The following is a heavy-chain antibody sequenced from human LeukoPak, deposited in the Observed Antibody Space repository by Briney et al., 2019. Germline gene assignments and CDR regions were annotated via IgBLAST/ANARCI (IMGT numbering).Heavy chain of an antibody. D-gene: IGHD5-12*01. V-gene: IGHV3-7*01. CDR3: ARDSGFDYFEY. Sequence: HPGGSLRLSCATSGFTFSNYWMSWVRQAPGKGLEWVANIKQDGSEKYYGDSVKGRFTISRDNAKNSLYLQMNSLRGEDTAVYYCARDSGFDYFEYWGQGTLVTVSS. CDR1: GFTFSNYW. CDR2: IKQDGSEK. J-gene: IGHJ4*02.